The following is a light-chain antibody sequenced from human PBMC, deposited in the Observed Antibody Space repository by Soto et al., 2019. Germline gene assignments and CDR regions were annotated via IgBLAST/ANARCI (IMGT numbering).Light chain of an antibody. CDR1: NSDVGGYDR. V-gene: IGLV2-14*01. CDR3: CSFADFTYV. CDR2: EVY. J-gene: IGLJ1*01. Sequence: QSALTQPASVSGSPGQSITISCTGTNSDVGGYDRVSWYQHHPGKAPKLLIFEVYNRPSGISDRFSGSKSGDTASLTISGLQAEDEADYYCCSFADFTYVFGTGTKLTVL.